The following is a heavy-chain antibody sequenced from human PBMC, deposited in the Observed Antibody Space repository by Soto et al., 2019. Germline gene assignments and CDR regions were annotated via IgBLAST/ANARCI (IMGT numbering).Heavy chain of an antibody. J-gene: IGHJ6*02. V-gene: IGHV4-38-2*01. D-gene: IGHD2-2*02. CDR1: GYSISSGYH. CDR3: ATTYRYYYDGMDV. Sequence: SETLSLTCAVSGYSISSGYHWGWIRQPPGKGLEWIGSIYHSGSTYYNPSLKSRVTILVDTSKNQFSLKLSSVTAADTAVYYCATTYRYYYDGMDVWGQGTTVTAP. CDR2: IYHSGST.